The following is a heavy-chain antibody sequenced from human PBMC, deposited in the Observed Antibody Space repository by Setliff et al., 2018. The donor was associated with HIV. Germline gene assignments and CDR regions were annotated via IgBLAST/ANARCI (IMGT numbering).Heavy chain of an antibody. CDR1: GGSFSGYH. CDR2: FYKSGST. D-gene: IGHD5-18*01. V-gene: IGHV4-59*08. CDR3: ARLSDTAMASFDS. J-gene: IGHJ4*02. Sequence: PSETLSLTCSVSGGSFSGYHWSWIRQPPGKGLEWIGYFYKSGSTNSGPSFKSRVSMSGDTSKNQLSLKVTSVTAADTAVYYCARLSDTAMASFDSWGQGTLVTVS.